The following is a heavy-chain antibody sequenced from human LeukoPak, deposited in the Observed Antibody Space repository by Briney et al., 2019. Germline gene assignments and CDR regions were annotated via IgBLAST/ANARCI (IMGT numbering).Heavy chain of an antibody. J-gene: IGHJ4*02. CDR3: ARDRERWELPGDY. V-gene: IGHV3-30*04. Sequence: GGSLRLSCAASGFTFSSYAMHWVRQAPGKGLEWVAVISYDGSNKYYADSVKGRFTISRDNSKNTLYLQMNSLRAEDTAVYYCARDRERWELPGDYWGQGTLVTVSS. CDR2: ISYDGSNK. D-gene: IGHD1-26*01. CDR1: GFTFSSYA.